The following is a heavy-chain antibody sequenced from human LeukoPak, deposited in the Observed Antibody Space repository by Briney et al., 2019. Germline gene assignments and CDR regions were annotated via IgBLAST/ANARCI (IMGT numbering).Heavy chain of an antibody. CDR3: ARGGDGYSQ. V-gene: IGHV1-8*03. Sequence: ASVKVSCKASGYTFTGYYMHWVRQAPGQGLEWMGRINPNSGNTGYAQKFQGRVTITRNASISTAYMELSSLRSEDTAVYYCARGGDGYSQWGQGTLVTVSS. J-gene: IGHJ4*02. D-gene: IGHD5-24*01. CDR2: INPNSGNT. CDR1: GYTFTGYY.